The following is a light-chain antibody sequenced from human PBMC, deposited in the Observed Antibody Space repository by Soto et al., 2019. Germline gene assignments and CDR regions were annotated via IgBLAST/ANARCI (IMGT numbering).Light chain of an antibody. Sequence: DIVMTQSPDSLAVSLGERATINCKSSQSVLYISNNKNYLAWYQQKPGQPPKLLIYWASTRESGVPDRFSGSGSGTDFTLTISSLQAEDVAVYYCQQYYNTPSYTFGQGTKLEIK. CDR3: QQYYNTPSYT. V-gene: IGKV4-1*01. CDR2: WAS. J-gene: IGKJ2*01. CDR1: QSVLYISNNKNY.